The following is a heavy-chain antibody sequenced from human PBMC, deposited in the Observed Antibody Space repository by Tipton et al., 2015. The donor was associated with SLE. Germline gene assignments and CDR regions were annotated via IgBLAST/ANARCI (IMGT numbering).Heavy chain of an antibody. Sequence: TLSLTCTVSGGSISSSRYYWGWIRQPPGKGLEWIGSIYHSGTAYYNPSLKSRVTISVDTSKNQFSLKLSSVTAADTAVYYCARDRTTFDYWGQGSLVTVSS. V-gene: IGHV4-39*07. CDR2: IYHSGTA. J-gene: IGHJ4*02. CDR3: ARDRTTFDY. D-gene: IGHD1-1*01. CDR1: GGSISSSRYY.